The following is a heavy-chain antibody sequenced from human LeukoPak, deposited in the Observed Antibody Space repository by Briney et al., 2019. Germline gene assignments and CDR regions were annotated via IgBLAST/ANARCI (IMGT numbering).Heavy chain of an antibody. Sequence: GGSLRLSCAASGFTFDDYAMHWVRQAPGKGLEWVSGISWNSGSIGYADSVEGRFTISRDNAKNSLYLQMNSLRAEDTALYYCAKALSPFGEPPDYWGQGTLVTVSS. CDR1: GFTFDDYA. D-gene: IGHD3-10*01. J-gene: IGHJ4*02. CDR3: AKALSPFGEPPDY. V-gene: IGHV3-9*01. CDR2: ISWNSGSI.